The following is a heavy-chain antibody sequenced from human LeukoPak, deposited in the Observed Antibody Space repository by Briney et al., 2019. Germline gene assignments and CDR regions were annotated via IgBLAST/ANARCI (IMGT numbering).Heavy chain of an antibody. Sequence: SETLSLTCAVYGGSFSGYYWSWIRQPPGKGLEWIGYIYYSGSTYYNPSLKSRVTISVDTSKNQFSLKLSSVTAADTAVYYCARVHRYCTNGVCYDRPGYYFDYWGQGTLVTVSS. CDR1: GGSFSGYY. D-gene: IGHD2-8*01. CDR2: IYYSGST. J-gene: IGHJ4*02. CDR3: ARVHRYCTNGVCYDRPGYYFDY. V-gene: IGHV4-34*01.